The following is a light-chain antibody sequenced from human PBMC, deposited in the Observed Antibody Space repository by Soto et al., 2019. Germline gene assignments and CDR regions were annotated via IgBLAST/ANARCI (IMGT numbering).Light chain of an antibody. CDR1: QGIRND. J-gene: IGKJ1*01. V-gene: IGKV1-17*01. Sequence: QVTQSQSSQSTAVGDRGTITCRASQGIRNDLGWYQQKPGKAPKRLIYDASSLESGVPSRFSGSGSGTEFTLTISSLQPDDFATYYCQQYNSYSTFGQGTKVDI. CDR3: QQYNSYST. CDR2: DAS.